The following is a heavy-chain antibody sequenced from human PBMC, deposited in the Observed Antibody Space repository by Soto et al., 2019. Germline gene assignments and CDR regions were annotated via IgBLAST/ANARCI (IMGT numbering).Heavy chain of an antibody. J-gene: IGHJ6*02. Sequence: ASVKVSCKASGYTFTSYYMHWVRQAPGQGLEWMGIINPSGGSTSYARNFQGRVTMTRDTSTSTVYMELSSLRSEDTAVYYCARDQTIFGVVIMSGSYYGMDVWGQGTTLTVSS. CDR3: ARDQTIFGVVIMSGSYYGMDV. CDR2: INPSGGST. CDR1: GYTFTSYY. V-gene: IGHV1-46*01. D-gene: IGHD3-3*01.